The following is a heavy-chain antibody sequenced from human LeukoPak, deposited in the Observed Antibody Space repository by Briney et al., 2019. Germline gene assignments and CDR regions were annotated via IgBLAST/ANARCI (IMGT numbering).Heavy chain of an antibody. J-gene: IGHJ6*04. V-gene: IGHV1-69*13. D-gene: IGHD1-1*01. CDR2: IIPIFGTA. CDR1: GGTFSSYA. CDR3: AGDLDPRNGMDV. Sequence: AASVKVSCKASGGTFSSYAISWVRQAPGQGLEWMGGIIPIFGTANYAQKFQGRVTITADEPTSTAYMELSSLRSEDTAVYYCAGDLDPRNGMDVWGKGTTVTVSS.